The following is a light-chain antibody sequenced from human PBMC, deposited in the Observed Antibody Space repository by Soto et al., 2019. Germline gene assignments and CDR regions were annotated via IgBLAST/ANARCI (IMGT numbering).Light chain of an antibody. CDR2: DVT. CDR3: SSFTTSVTVI. J-gene: IGLJ2*01. Sequence: QSVLTQPASVSASPGQSITISCAGTSNDIGAYQYVSWYQHRPGKAPRLIIYDVTDRPSGVSSRFSGSKSDNSASLTISGLQTDDEADYYCSSFTTSVTVIFGGGTKVTVL. V-gene: IGLV2-14*01. CDR1: SNDIGAYQY.